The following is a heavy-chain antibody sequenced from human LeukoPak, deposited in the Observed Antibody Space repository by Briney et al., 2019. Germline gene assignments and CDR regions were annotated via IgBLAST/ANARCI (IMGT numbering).Heavy chain of an antibody. CDR1: GFTLSSYG. D-gene: IGHD2-21*01. CDR2: ISSSGTYI. J-gene: IGHJ4*02. CDR3: AREQSYSEEIVVVNPPFDY. Sequence: PGGSLRLSCAASGFTLSSYGMNWVRQAPGKGLEWVSSISSSGTYIYFADSVKGRFTISRDNAKNSLYLQMNSLRAEDTALYYCAREQSYSEEIVVVNPPFDYWGQGTLVTVSS. V-gene: IGHV3-21*01.